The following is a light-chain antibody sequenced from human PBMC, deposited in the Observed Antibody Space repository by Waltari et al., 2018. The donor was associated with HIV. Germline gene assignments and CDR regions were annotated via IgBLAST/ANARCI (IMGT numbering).Light chain of an antibody. J-gene: IGLJ2*01. CDR3: ATWDDSLNGPL. CDR2: ANN. V-gene: IGLV1-44*01. Sequence: QSVLTQPPSASETPGQRVTISCSGISSNIGSNDVSWYQQFPGTAPKGLMSANNQRPSGVPDRFSASKSGTSASLAISGLHSEDEADYYCATWDDSLNGPLFGGGTKLTVL. CDR1: SSNIGSND.